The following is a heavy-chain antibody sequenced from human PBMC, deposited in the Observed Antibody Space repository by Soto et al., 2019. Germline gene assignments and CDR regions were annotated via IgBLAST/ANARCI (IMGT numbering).Heavy chain of an antibody. CDR3: ARAPLGWANWFDP. CDR1: GGSISSGDYY. V-gene: IGHV4-30-4*01. J-gene: IGHJ5*02. CDR2: IYYSGST. Sequence: QVQLQESGPGLVKPSQTLSLTCTVSGGSISSGDYYWSWIRQPPGKGLEWIGYIYYSGSTYYNPSLKRRVTISVDTSKNQFSLKLSSVTAADTAVYYCARAPLGWANWFDPWGQGTLVTVSS. D-gene: IGHD3-16*01.